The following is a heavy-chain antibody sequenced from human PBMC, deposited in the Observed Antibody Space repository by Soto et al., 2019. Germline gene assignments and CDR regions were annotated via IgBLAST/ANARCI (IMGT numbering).Heavy chain of an antibody. CDR2: IDPSDSYT. CDR3: ARLQAAAGDNDLTFDY. Sequence: EVQLVQSGAEVKKPGESLRISCKGSGYSFTSYWIRWVRQMPGQGLEWMGRIDPSDSYTNYSPSFQVHVTISADKSISTAYLQWSSRKASDAAMYYCARLQAAAGDNDLTFDYWGQGTLVTVSS. J-gene: IGHJ4*02. CDR1: GYSFTSYW. V-gene: IGHV5-10-1*01. D-gene: IGHD6-13*01.